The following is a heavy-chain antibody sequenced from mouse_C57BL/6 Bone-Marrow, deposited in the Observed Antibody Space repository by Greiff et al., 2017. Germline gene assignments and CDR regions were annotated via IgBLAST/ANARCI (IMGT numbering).Heavy chain of an antibody. CDR1: GYAFSSYW. CDR3: ASEAYCGSSLAWFAY. CDR2: IYPGDGDT. J-gene: IGHJ3*01. D-gene: IGHD1-1*01. Sequence: QVQLKQSGAELVKPGASVKISCKASGYAFSSYWMNWVKQRPGKGLEWIGQIYPGDGDTNYNGKFKGKATLTADKPSSTAYMQLSSLTSEDSAVYFWASEAYCGSSLAWFAYWGQGTLVTVSA. V-gene: IGHV1-80*01.